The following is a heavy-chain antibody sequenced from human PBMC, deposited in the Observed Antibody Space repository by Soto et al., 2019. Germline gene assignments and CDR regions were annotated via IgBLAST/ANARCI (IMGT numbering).Heavy chain of an antibody. CDR2: ISAYNGNT. V-gene: IGHV1-18*01. Sequence: QVQLVQSGAEVKKPGASVKVSCKASGYTFTSYGISWVRQAPGQGLEWMGWISAYNGNTNYAQKLQGRVPITTDTSTSTAYMELRSLRSDDTAVYYCASLSRDFWSGSIALYYYYGMDFWGQGTTVTVSS. J-gene: IGHJ6*02. D-gene: IGHD3-3*01. CDR1: GYTFTSYG. CDR3: ASLSRDFWSGSIALYYYYGMDF.